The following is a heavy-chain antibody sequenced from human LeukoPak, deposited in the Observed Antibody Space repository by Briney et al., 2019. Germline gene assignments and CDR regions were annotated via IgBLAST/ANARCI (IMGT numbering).Heavy chain of an antibody. J-gene: IGHJ4*02. CDR1: GGSISSRSYY. CDR3: ARGYDSSGYPLDY. D-gene: IGHD3-22*01. V-gene: IGHV4-39*01. CDR2: IYYSGSI. Sequence: SETLSLTCTVSGGSISSRSYYWGWIRQSPGKGLEWIGNIYYSGSIYYNPSLKSRVTISVDTSKNQFSLKLSSVTAADTAVYYCARGYDSSGYPLDYWGQGTLVIVSS.